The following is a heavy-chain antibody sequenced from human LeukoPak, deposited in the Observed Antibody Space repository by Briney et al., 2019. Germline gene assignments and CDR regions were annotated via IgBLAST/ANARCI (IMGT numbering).Heavy chain of an antibody. CDR3: ARGPTRTGEYFQH. V-gene: IGHV1-2*02. Sequence: ASVKVSCKASGYTFTGYYMRWVRQAPGQGLEWMGWINPNSGGTNYAQKFQGRVTMTRDMSISTAYMELSRLRSDDTAVYYCARGPTRTGEYFQHWGQGTLVTVSS. CDR2: INPNSGGT. J-gene: IGHJ1*01. CDR1: GYTFTGYY. D-gene: IGHD4-17*01.